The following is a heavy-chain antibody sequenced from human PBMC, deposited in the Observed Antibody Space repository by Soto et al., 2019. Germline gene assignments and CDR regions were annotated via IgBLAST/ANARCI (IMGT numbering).Heavy chain of an antibody. CDR3: AKDAVVVPAQCFCY. CDR1: GFTFSSYA. V-gene: IGHV3-23*01. J-gene: IGHJ4*02. Sequence: PGASLRLSCAASGFTFSSYAMSWVRQAPGKGLEWVSAISGSGGSTYYADSVKGRFTISRDNSKNTLYLQMNSLRAEDTAIYYCAKDAVVVPAQCFCYWGQGTLVTVSS. D-gene: IGHD2-2*01. CDR2: ISGSGGST.